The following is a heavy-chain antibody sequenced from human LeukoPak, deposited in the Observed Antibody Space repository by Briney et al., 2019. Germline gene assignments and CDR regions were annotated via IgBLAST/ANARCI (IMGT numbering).Heavy chain of an antibody. CDR3: ARDLAGADDY. CDR1: SFTFSKYW. D-gene: IGHD6-13*01. Sequence: GGSLRLSCAASSFTFSKYWFHWVRQAPGKGLDWVSRIDTNGRTTDYADSVKGRFTISRDNAKNTLFLEMNSLRAEDTAVYYCARDLAGADDYWGQGTLDTVSS. J-gene: IGHJ4*02. CDR2: IDTNGRTT. V-gene: IGHV3-74*01.